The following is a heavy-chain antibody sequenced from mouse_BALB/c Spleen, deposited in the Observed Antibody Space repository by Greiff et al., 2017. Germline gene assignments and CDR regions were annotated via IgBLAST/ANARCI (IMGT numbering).Heavy chain of an antibody. CDR3: ARMEGYDGFAY. Sequence: VQLQQSGPELVKPGASVKISCKASGYAFSSSWMNWVKQRPGQGLEWIGRIYPGDGDTNYNGKFKGKATLTADKSSSTAYMQLSSLTSVDSAVYFCARMEGYDGFAYWGQGTLVTVSA. D-gene: IGHD2-2*01. V-gene: IGHV1-82*01. J-gene: IGHJ3*01. CDR1: GYAFSSSW. CDR2: IYPGDGDT.